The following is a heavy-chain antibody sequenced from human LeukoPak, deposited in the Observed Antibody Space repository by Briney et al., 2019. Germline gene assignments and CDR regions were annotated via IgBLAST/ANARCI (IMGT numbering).Heavy chain of an antibody. CDR2: INPNSGGT. V-gene: IGHV1-2*02. J-gene: IGHJ4*02. CDR1: GYTFTGYY. D-gene: IGHD1-1*01. CDR3: ARSTGTTSSFDY. Sequence: ASVKVSCKASGYTFTGYYMHWVRQAPGQGLEWMGWINPNSGGTNYAQKFQGRVTMTRDTSISTAYMELSRLRSDDTAVYYCARSTGTTSSFDYWGQGTLLTVSS.